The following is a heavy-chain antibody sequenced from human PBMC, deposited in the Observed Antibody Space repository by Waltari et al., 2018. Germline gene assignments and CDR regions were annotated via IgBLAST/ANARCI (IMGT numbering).Heavy chain of an antibody. D-gene: IGHD6-19*01. CDR1: GGTFTSHA. CDR3: ARDSPLIAVSPNLGY. V-gene: IGHV1-69*04. Sequence: QVQLVQSGAAVKKPGSSVKVSCKASGGTFTSHANDWVRQVPGQGLEWMGGIIPILGIANYAQKFQGRVTITADESTSTAYMELSSLRSEDTAVYYCARDSPLIAVSPNLGYWGQGTLVTVSS. CDR2: IIPILGIA. J-gene: IGHJ4*02.